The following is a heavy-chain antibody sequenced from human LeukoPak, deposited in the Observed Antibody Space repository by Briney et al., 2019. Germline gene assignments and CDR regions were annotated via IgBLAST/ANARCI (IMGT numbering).Heavy chain of an antibody. CDR2: IIPIFGTA. CDR3: ARMGGISYGYQLYYYYYMDV. Sequence: GASVKVSCKASGGTFSSYAISWVRQAPGQGLEWMGGIIPIFGTANYAQKFQGRVTITADESTSTAYMELSSLRSEDTAVYYCARMGGISYGYQLYYYYYMDVWGKGTTVTISS. V-gene: IGHV1-69*13. D-gene: IGHD5-18*01. CDR1: GGTFSSYA. J-gene: IGHJ6*03.